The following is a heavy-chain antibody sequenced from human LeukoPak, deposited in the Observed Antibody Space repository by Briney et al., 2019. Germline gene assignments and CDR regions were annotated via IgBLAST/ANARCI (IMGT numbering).Heavy chain of an antibody. V-gene: IGHV4-61*02. Sequence: SQTLSLTCTVSGGSISSGSYYWSWIRQPAGKGLEWIGRIYTSGSTNYNPSLKSRVTISVATSKNPFSLKLSSVTAADTAVYYCARDRHSYGYYFDYWGQGTLVTVSS. J-gene: IGHJ4*02. CDR3: ARDRHSYGYYFDY. CDR1: GGSISSGSYY. CDR2: IYTSGST. D-gene: IGHD5-18*01.